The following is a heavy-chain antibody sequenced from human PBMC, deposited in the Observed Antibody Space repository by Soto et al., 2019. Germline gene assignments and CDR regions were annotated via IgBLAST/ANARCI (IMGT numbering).Heavy chain of an antibody. D-gene: IGHD4-17*01. V-gene: IGHV4-59*08. CDR3: ARHPTVSEYYFDY. CDR1: VGSISSFY. Sequence: PSETVSLTCTVSVGSISSFYWSWIRLPPGKGLEWIGYIYYSGSTNYNPSLKSRVTISVDTSKNQFSLKLSSVTAADTAVYYCARHPTVSEYYFDYWGQGTLVTVSS. CDR2: IYYSGST. J-gene: IGHJ4*02.